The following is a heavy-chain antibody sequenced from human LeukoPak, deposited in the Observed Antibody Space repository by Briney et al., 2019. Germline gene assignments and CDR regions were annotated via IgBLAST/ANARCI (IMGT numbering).Heavy chain of an antibody. CDR2: IHYSGST. CDR1: GDSISSYY. Sequence: SETLSLTCTVSGDSISSYYWSWIRQPPGKGLEWIGYIHYSGSTNYNPSLKSRVTISVDTSKNQFSLILSSVTTADTAVYYCARDLGGEVTLGYWFDPWGQGTLVTVSS. CDR3: ARDLGGEVTLGYWFDP. V-gene: IGHV4-59*01. D-gene: IGHD3-16*01. J-gene: IGHJ5*02.